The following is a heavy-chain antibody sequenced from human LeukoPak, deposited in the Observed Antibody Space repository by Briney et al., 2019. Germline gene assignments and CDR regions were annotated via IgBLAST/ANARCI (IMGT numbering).Heavy chain of an antibody. CDR3: ARVPPLVAGAYYYYYMDV. CDR1: GGSFSGYY. J-gene: IGHJ6*03. Sequence: SETLSLTCAVYGGSFSGYYWSWIRQPPGKGLEWIGEINHSGSTNYNPSLKSRVTISVDTSKNQFSLKLSSVTAADTAVYYCARVPPLVAGAYYYYYMDVWGKGTTVTVSS. D-gene: IGHD6-19*01. CDR2: INHSGST. V-gene: IGHV4-34*01.